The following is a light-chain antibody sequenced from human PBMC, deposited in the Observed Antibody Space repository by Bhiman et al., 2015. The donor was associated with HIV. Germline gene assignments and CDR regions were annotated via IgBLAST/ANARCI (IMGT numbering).Light chain of an antibody. V-gene: IGLV2-14*03. CDR3: SSYTSSNTYV. Sequence: QSALTQPASVSGSPGQSITISCTGTSSDVGGYDYVSWYQQHPGKAPQLMIYDVSQRPSGISNRFSGSRTGYTASLTVSGLQADDEADYYCSSYTSSNTYVFGTGTKVTV. CDR1: SSDVGGYDY. J-gene: IGLJ1*01. CDR2: DVS.